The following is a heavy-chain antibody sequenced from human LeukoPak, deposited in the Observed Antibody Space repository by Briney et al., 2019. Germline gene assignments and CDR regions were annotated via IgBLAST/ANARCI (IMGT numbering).Heavy chain of an antibody. D-gene: IGHD3-10*01. J-gene: IGHJ5*02. V-gene: IGHV1-2*02. CDR2: INPNSGGT. CDR1: GYTFTGYY. Sequence: GASVKVSCKASGYTFTGYYMHWVRQAPGQGLEWMGWINPNSGGTNYAQKFQGRVTMTRDTSISTAYMELSRLRSDDTAVYYCARAVRGVISVYWFDPWGQGTLVTVSS. CDR3: ARAVRGVISVYWFDP.